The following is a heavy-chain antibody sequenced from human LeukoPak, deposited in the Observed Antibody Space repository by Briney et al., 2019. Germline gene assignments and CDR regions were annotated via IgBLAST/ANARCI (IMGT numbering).Heavy chain of an antibody. D-gene: IGHD2-2*01. CDR3: ASWAGYCSSNNCYATSLDY. Sequence: ASVKASCKASGYTFSNYGISWVRQAPGQGLEWMGWISAYNVNTNFAQKLQGRVTMTTDTSTNTAYMELRSLRSDDTAVYYCASWAGYCSSNNCYATSLDYWGQGTLVTVSA. CDR2: ISAYNVNT. J-gene: IGHJ4*02. CDR1: GYTFSNYG. V-gene: IGHV1-18*01.